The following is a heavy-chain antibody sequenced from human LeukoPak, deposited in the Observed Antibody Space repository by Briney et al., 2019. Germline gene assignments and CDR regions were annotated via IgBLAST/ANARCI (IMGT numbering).Heavy chain of an antibody. V-gene: IGHV3-23*01. Sequence: QAGGSLRLSCAASGFTFSSYAMNWVRQAPGKGLEWVASISGNGGSTYYADSVKGRFTISRDNSRNAVFLQMISPRDDDTAIYYCAKIERWLVHGFDLWGRGTLVTVSS. CDR3: AKIERWLVHGFDL. CDR2: ISGNGGST. J-gene: IGHJ2*01. CDR1: GFTFSSYA. D-gene: IGHD6-19*01.